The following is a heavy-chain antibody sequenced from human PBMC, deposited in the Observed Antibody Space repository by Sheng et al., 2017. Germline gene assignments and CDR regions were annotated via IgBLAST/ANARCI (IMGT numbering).Heavy chain of an antibody. CDR1: GFTVSSNY. V-gene: IGHV3-66*01. CDR2: IYSGGST. J-gene: IGHJ4*02. D-gene: IGHD5-12*01. CDR3: ARGWGGDGYNFGY. Sequence: EVQLVESGGGLVQPGGSLRLSCAASGFTVSSNYMSWVRQAPGKGLEWVSVIYSGGSTYYADSVKGRFTISRDNSMNTLYLQMNSLRAEDTAVYYCARGWGGDGYNFGYWGQGTLVTVSS.